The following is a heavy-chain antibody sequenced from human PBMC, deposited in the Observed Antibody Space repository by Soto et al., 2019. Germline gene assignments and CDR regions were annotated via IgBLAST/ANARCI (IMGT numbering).Heavy chain of an antibody. CDR1: WDSFSSNIAA. D-gene: IGHD3-10*01. CDR3: ARDSLTLVRGVIISAYYYYGMDV. V-gene: IGHV6-1*01. CDR2: RYYRSNWYN. J-gene: IGHJ6*02. Sequence: SQAVSLTCVISWDSFSSNIAAWNCIRQSPSRGLEWLGRRYYRSNWYNDYAVSVKSRITINPDTSKNQFSLQLNSVTPEDTAVYYCARDSLTLVRGVIISAYYYYGMDVWGQGTTVTVSS.